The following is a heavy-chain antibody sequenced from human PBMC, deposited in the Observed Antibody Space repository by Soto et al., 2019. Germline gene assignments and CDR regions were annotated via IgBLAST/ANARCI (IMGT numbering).Heavy chain of an antibody. CDR3: GRDHSDSSGFNNIFFYYYGLDG. Sequence: EVQLVESGGGLVKAGGSLRLSCSASGFTFSNYSMNWVRQAPGKGLEWVSSISSGRSYIYYADSVKGRFTISRDNAKNSLYLQMNSLRAEDTAFYYWGRDHSDSSGFNNIFFYYYGLDGGGVGTTVAVS. D-gene: IGHD3-22*01. V-gene: IGHV3-21*06. J-gene: IGHJ6*02. CDR1: GFTFSNYS. CDR2: ISSGRSYI.